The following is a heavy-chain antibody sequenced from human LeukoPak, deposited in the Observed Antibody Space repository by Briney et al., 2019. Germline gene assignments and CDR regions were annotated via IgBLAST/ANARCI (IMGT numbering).Heavy chain of an antibody. D-gene: IGHD2-2*01. V-gene: IGHV4-4*07. CDR3: ARSRPVHCSIISCYGLDPFAY. CDR2: IYNSGNI. Sequence: PSETLSLTCTVSGGSISSNYWSWIRQPAGKGLEWIGRIYNSGNINYNPSLKSRATVSVDASKNQFSLKLSSVTAADTAIYYCARSRPVHCSIISCYGLDPFAYWGQGTLVTVSS. J-gene: IGHJ4*02. CDR1: GGSISSNY.